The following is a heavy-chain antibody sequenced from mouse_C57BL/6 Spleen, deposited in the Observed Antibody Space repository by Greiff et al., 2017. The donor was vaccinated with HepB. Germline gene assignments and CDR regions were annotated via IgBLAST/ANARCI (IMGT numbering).Heavy chain of an antibody. Sequence: EVKLVESGGGLVKPGGSLKLSCAASGFTFSDYGMHWVRQAPEKGLEWVAYISSGSSTIYYADTVKGRVTISRDNAKNTLFLQMTSLRSEDTAMYYCARPGLGRDYAMDYWGQGTSVTVSS. V-gene: IGHV5-17*01. CDR3: ARPGLGRDYAMDY. D-gene: IGHD4-1*01. CDR2: ISSGSSTI. J-gene: IGHJ4*01. CDR1: GFTFSDYG.